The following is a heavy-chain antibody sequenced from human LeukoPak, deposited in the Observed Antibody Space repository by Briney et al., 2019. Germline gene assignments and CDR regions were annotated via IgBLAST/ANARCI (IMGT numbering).Heavy chain of an antibody. CDR3: VRDDFDDYTRRFDP. D-gene: IGHD4-17*01. CDR1: GGSISSNNYY. CDR2: INDGGST. Sequence: PSETLSLTCTVSGGSISSNNYYWGRIRQPPGRGLEWIASINDGGSTYCNPSLKSRVTMSVDTSKNQFSLRLSSVTAADTAMYYCVRDDFDDYTRRFDPWGQGTLVTVSS. J-gene: IGHJ5*02. V-gene: IGHV4-39*07.